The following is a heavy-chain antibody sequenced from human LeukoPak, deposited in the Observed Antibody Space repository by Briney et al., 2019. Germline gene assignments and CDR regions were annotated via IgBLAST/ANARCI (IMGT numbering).Heavy chain of an antibody. CDR2: IWYDGSNK. D-gene: IGHD3-22*01. CDR3: AKDLSYYYDSSGYNFDY. J-gene: IGHJ4*02. Sequence: PGGSLRLSCAASGFTFSSYGMHWVRQAPGKGLEWVAVIWYDGSNKYYADSVKGRFTISRDNSKNTLYLQMNSLRAEDTAVYYCAKDLSYYYDSSGYNFDYRGQGTLVTVSS. V-gene: IGHV3-33*06. CDR1: GFTFSSYG.